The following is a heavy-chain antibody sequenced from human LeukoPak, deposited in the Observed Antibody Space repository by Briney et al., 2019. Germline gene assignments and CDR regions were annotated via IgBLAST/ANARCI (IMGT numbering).Heavy chain of an antibody. CDR3: ARTGYCSGGSCYSHY. Sequence: SETLSLTCTVSGGSISSYYWSWIRQPPGKGLEWIGYIYYSGSTYYNPSLKSRVTISVDTSKNQFSLKLSSVTAADTAVYYCARTGYCSGGSCYSHYWGQGTLVTVSS. CDR1: GGSISSYY. CDR2: IYYSGST. D-gene: IGHD2-15*01. J-gene: IGHJ4*02. V-gene: IGHV4-59*12.